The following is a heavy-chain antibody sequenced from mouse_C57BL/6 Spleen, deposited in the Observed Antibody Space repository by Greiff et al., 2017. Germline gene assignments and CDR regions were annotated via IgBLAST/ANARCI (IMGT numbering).Heavy chain of an antibody. J-gene: IGHJ4*01. CDR2: INPSSGYT. CDR1: GYTFTSYT. D-gene: IGHD1-1*01. CDR3: AREAYYYGSEDY. V-gene: IGHV1-4*01. Sequence: ESGAELARPGASVKMSCKASGYTFTSYTMHWVKQRPGQGLEWIGYINPSSGYTKYNQKFKDKATLTADKSSSTAYMQLSSLTSEDSAVYYCAREAYYYGSEDYWGQGTSVTVSS.